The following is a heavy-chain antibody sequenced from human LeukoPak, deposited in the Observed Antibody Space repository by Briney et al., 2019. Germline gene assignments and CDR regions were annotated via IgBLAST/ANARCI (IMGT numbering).Heavy chain of an antibody. CDR2: IYYSGST. D-gene: IGHD4-17*01. CDR1: GGSISSYY. V-gene: IGHV4-59*01. CDR3: ARVTPSDGDYVDY. Sequence: PSETLSLTCTVSGGSISSYYWSWIRQPPGKGLEWIGYIYYSGSTNYNPSLKSRVTISVDTSKNQLSLKLSSVTAADTAVYYCARVTPSDGDYVDYWGQGTLVTVSS. J-gene: IGHJ4*02.